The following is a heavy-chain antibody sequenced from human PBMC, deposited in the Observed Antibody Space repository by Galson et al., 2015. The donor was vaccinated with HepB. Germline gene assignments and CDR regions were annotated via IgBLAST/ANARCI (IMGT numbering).Heavy chain of an antibody. Sequence: SLRLSCAASGFSFTRYAMTWVRQAPGKGLEWVSSITSSGGNSYYTDSVKGRFTISRDNAKNSLYLQMNSLRAEDTAVYYCASGGREQQWLVRHFDYWGQGTLVTVSS. J-gene: IGHJ4*02. CDR1: GFSFTRYA. D-gene: IGHD6-19*01. CDR2: ITSSGGNS. CDR3: ASGGREQQWLVRHFDY. V-gene: IGHV3-21*01.